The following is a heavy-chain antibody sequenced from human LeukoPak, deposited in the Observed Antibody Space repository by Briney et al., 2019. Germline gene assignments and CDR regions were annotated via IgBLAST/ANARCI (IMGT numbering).Heavy chain of an antibody. CDR1: GFTFSNYW. J-gene: IGHJ4*02. D-gene: IGHD6-6*01. CDR3: TTGIAARGLYYFDY. CDR2: IKSKTDGGTT. V-gene: IGHV3-15*01. Sequence: GGSLRLPCAVSGFTFSNYWMTWVRQAPGKGLEWVGRIKSKTDGGTTDYAAPVKGRFTISRDDSKNTLYLQMNSLKTEDTAVYYCTTGIAARGLYYFDYWGQGTLVTVSS.